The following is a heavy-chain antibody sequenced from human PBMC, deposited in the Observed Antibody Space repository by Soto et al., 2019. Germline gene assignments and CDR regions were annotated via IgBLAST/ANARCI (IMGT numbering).Heavy chain of an antibody. CDR2: VFHTGTT. V-gene: IGHV4-4*02. CDR1: GDTVSSPYY. CDR3: ARSAGWYAVHS. D-gene: IGHD6-19*01. J-gene: IGHJ4*02. Sequence: QVQLQESGPELVKPSGTLSLTCAVSGDTVSSPYYWCWVRQPPGKGLEWIGEVFHTGTTSYNPSLRSRVTISMDKSNNQFSLDLSSVTAADTAVYNCARSAGWYAVHSWGPGTLVIVSS.